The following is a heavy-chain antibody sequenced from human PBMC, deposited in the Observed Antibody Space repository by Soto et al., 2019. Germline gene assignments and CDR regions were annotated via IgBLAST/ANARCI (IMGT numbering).Heavy chain of an antibody. J-gene: IGHJ6*02. CDR2: IIPIFGTA. V-gene: IGHV1-69*13. D-gene: IGHD3-10*01. CDR3: AREYHVASPRFRMDV. Sequence: GASVKVSCKASGGTFSSYAISWVRQAPGQGLEWMGGIIPIFGTANYAQKFQGRVTITADESTSTAYMELSSLRSEDTAVYYCAREYHVASPRFRMDVWGQGTTVTVSS. CDR1: GGTFSSYA.